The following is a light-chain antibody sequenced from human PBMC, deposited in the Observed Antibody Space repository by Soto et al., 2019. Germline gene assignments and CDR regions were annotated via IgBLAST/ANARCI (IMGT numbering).Light chain of an antibody. CDR1: NNDVGDYFL. Sequence: QSALTQPASVSGSPGQSITISCTGTNNDVGDYFLVSWYQHHPGRAPKLIIYEVTNRPLGISNRCSGSKSGNAATTTMSRIQAEAEAHYYCFSYSGRYTTLYVFGNGTKVTVL. J-gene: IGLJ1*01. CDR3: FSYSGRYTTLYV. V-gene: IGLV2-23*02. CDR2: EVT.